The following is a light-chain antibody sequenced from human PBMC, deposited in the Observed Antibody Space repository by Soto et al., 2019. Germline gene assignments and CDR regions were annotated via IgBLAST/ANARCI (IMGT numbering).Light chain of an antibody. CDR3: SSYTSSGNYV. V-gene: IGLV2-14*03. J-gene: IGLJ1*01. Sequence: QSVLKQPVSVSGSPVQSIPIFCTGTSSDVGGYNCVSWYQHHPGKAPKLMIYDVSNRPSGVSNRFSGSKSGNTASLTISGLQSEDEADYYCSSYTSSGNYVFGTGTKVTVL. CDR2: DVS. CDR1: SSDVGGYNC.